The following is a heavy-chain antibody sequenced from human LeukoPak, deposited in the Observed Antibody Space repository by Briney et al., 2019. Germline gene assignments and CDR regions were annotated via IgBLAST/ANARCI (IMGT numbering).Heavy chain of an antibody. CDR1: GFPFTTYG. J-gene: IGHJ4*02. D-gene: IGHD3-16*02. V-gene: IGHV3-33*01. CDR3: IVDVSNDIYPFDY. CDR2: IWFDGSNQ. Sequence: PGGSLRLSCAASGFPFTTYGMHWVRQAPGKGLEWVAIIWFDGSNQYYADSVKGRFTISRDKSKNTVYLQMNSLKIEDTAVYYCIVDVSNDIYPFDYWGQGTLVTVSS.